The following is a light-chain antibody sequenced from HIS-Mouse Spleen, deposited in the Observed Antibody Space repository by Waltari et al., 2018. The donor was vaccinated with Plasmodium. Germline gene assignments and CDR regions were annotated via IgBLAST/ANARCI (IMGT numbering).Light chain of an antibody. CDR1: SSDVGGYHY. CDR2: DVS. V-gene: IGLV2-11*01. J-gene: IGLJ2*01. Sequence: QSALTQPRPVSGSPGQSVTIPCTRTSSDVGGYHYVSWYQQHPGKAPKRMIYDVSKRPSGVPVRFSGSKSGNTASLTISGLQAEDEADYYCCSYAGSYTWVFGGGTKLTVL. CDR3: CSYAGSYTWV.